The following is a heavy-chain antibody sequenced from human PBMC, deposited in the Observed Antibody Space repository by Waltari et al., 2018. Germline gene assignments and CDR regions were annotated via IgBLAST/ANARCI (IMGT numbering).Heavy chain of an antibody. Sequence: QVQLQQWGAGLLKPSETLSLTCAVYGGSFSGYYWSWIRQPPGKGLEWIGEINHSGTTNDNPSLKIRVTISVDTSKNQFSLKLSSVTAADTAVYYCARGVVATIERAMDVWGKGTTVTVSS. CDR1: GGSFSGYY. V-gene: IGHV4-34*01. J-gene: IGHJ6*03. CDR3: ARGVVATIERAMDV. D-gene: IGHD5-12*01. CDR2: INHSGTT.